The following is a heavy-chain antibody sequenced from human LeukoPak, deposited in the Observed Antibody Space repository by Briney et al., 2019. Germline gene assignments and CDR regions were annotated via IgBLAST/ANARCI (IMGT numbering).Heavy chain of an antibody. D-gene: IGHD3-3*01. CDR1: GYRFTSYW. Sequence: GESLKISCKGSGYRFTSYWIGWVRQMPGKGLEWKGIIYPGDSDTRYSPSFQGQVTISADKSISTAYLQWSSLKASDTAMYYCARHVETYYDFWSGWDYWGQGTLVTVSS. J-gene: IGHJ4*02. CDR2: IYPGDSDT. V-gene: IGHV5-51*01. CDR3: ARHVETYYDFWSGWDY.